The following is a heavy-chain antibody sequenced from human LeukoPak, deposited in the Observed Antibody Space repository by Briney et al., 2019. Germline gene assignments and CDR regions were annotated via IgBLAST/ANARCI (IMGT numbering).Heavy chain of an antibody. CDR3: ARGPVIQLWPGFYYYYMDV. D-gene: IGHD5-18*01. CDR1: GYTFTNYG. CDR2: INTNTGNP. V-gene: IGHV7-4-1*02. J-gene: IGHJ6*03. Sequence: ASVKVSCKASGYTFTNYGISWVRQAPGQGLEWMGWINTNTGNPTYAQGFTGRFAFSLDTSVSTAYLQISSLKAEDTAVYYCARGPVIQLWPGFYYYYMDVWGKGTTVTVSS.